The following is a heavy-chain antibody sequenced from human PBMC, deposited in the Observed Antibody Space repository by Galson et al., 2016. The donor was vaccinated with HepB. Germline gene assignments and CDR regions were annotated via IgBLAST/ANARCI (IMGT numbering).Heavy chain of an antibody. CDR3: TKGGAVVVASSAAKDYYYGMDA. J-gene: IGHJ6*02. CDR2: INSNGANT. Sequence: SLRLSCAASGFTFSSYAMNWVRQAPGKGLEWVSTINSNGANTYYADSVKGRSTISRDNSKNTLYMQMNSLRDEDTAVYFCTKGGAVVVASSAAKDYYYGMDAWGQGTTVTVSS. CDR1: GFTFSSYA. V-gene: IGHV3-23*01. D-gene: IGHD2-15*01.